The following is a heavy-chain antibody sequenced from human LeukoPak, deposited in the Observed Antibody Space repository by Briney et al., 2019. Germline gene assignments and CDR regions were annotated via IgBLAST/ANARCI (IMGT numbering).Heavy chain of an antibody. Sequence: SETLSLTCTVSSGSISSYYWSWIRQPPGKGLEWIGEINHSGSTNYNPSLKSRVTISVDTSKNQFSLKLSSVTAADTAVYYCARRPKPYYGSGRGYYFDYWGQGTLVTVSS. CDR1: SGSISSYY. CDR3: ARRPKPYYGSGRGYYFDY. J-gene: IGHJ4*02. CDR2: INHSGST. V-gene: IGHV4-34*01. D-gene: IGHD3-10*01.